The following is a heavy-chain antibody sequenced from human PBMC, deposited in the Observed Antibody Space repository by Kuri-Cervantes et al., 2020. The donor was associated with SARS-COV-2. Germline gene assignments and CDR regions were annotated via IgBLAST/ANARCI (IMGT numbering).Heavy chain of an antibody. V-gene: IGHV4-59*01. CDR1: GGSISSYY. D-gene: IGHD3-9*01. J-gene: IGHJ5*02. CDR3: ARAKGILTGYYTGWFDP. CDR2: IYYSGST. Sequence: SETLSLTCTVSGGSISSYYWSWIRQPPGKGLEWIGYIYYSGSTNYNPSLKSRVTISVDTSKNQFSLKLSSVTAADTAVYYCARAKGILTGYYTGWFDPWGQGTLVTVSS.